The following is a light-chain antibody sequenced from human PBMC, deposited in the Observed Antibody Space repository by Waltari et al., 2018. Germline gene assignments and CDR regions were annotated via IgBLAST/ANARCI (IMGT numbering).Light chain of an antibody. J-gene: IGKJ4*01. Sequence: EIVMTQSPATLSLSPGERATLSCRARRNVGSDLAWYQQKPGQPPRLLIYGVSSRATGIPARFSGSGYGTEFALTISSLQSEDSAVYYCQHYRTQPLTFGGGTRVEI. V-gene: IGKV3-15*01. CDR2: GVS. CDR3: QHYRTQPLT. CDR1: RNVGSD.